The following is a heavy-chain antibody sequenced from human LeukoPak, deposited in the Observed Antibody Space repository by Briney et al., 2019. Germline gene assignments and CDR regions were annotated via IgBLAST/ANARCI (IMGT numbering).Heavy chain of an antibody. CDR1: GFTFSGTT. D-gene: IGHD3-10*01. Sequence: PGGSLRLSCAASGFTFSGTTMHWVRQAPGKGLVGVSRINSDGSSTSYADSVKGRFTIYRDNAKNTLYLQMNSLRAEHTAAYYCARDRVRLLWFGELWFRDAFDIWGQGTMVTVSS. CDR3: ARDRVRLLWFGELWFRDAFDI. V-gene: IGHV3-74*01. J-gene: IGHJ3*02. CDR2: INSDGSST.